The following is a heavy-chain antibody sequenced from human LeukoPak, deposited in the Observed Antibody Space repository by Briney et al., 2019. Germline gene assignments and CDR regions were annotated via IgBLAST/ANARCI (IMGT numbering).Heavy chain of an antibody. V-gene: IGHV4-59*12. Sequence: PSETLSLTCAVYGGSFSGYYWSWIRQPPGKGLEWIGYIYFSGSAYYNPSLTSRVTISIDTSKNQFSLKLSSVTAADTAVYYCARFGAASEFDFWGQGTLVTVSS. CDR1: GGSFSGYY. CDR2: IYFSGSA. J-gene: IGHJ4*02. CDR3: ARFGAASEFDF. D-gene: IGHD6-13*01.